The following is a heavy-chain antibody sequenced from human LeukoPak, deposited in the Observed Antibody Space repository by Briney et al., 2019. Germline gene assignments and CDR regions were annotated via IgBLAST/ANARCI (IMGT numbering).Heavy chain of an antibody. V-gene: IGHV1-2*02. CDR1: GYTFTGYY. CDR3: ARDRTVYSNLDGFDI. D-gene: IGHD4-11*01. CDR2: INPNSGGT. J-gene: IGHJ3*02. Sequence: ASVKVSCKASGYTFTGYYMHWVRQAPGQGLEWMGWINPNSGGTNYAQKFQGRVTMTRDTSISTAYMELSRLRSDDTAVYYCARDRTVYSNLDGFDIWGQGTMVAVSS.